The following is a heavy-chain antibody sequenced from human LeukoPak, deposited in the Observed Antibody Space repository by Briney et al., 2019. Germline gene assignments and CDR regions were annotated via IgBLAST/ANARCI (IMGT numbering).Heavy chain of an antibody. V-gene: IGHV4-39*01. CDR2: IYYSGST. CDR1: GGSISSSYY. D-gene: IGHD6-13*01. CDR3: ARQRITAADGTKGYFDY. Sequence: SETLSHTCTVSGGSISSSYYWGWIRQPPGKGLEWIGSIYYSGSTYYNPSLKSRVTISVDTSKNQFSLNLNSVTAADTALYYCARQRITAADGTKGYFDYWGQGTLVTVSS. J-gene: IGHJ4*02.